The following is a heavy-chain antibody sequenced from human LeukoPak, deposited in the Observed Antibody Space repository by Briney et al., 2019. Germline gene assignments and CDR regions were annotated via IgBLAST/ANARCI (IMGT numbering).Heavy chain of an antibody. V-gene: IGHV3-74*01. D-gene: IGHD2-15*01. J-gene: IGHJ4*02. CDR1: GFTFSRYW. Sequence: PGGSLRLSCAASGFTFSRYWMHWVRQAPGKGLVWVSRLNTDGSWTNYADSVMGRFTISRDNAKNTLYLQMNSLRVEDTAVYYCAKDLSGAHDYWGQGTVVTVSS. CDR2: LNTDGSWT. CDR3: AKDLSGAHDY.